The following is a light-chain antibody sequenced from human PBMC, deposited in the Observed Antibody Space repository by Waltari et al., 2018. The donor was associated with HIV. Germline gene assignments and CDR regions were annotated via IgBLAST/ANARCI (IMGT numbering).Light chain of an antibody. CDR3: AAWDDSFNGYV. CDR1: SSNTGTNT. CDR2: NNN. Sequence: QSVLTQPPSASGTPGQRVTISCSGRSSNTGTNTVNWYQQLQGTAPKFLIYNNNQRPSGFPDRFSGSKSGTSASLAISGLLSEYEADYACAAWDDSFNGYVFGTGTKVTVL. J-gene: IGLJ1*01. V-gene: IGLV1-44*01.